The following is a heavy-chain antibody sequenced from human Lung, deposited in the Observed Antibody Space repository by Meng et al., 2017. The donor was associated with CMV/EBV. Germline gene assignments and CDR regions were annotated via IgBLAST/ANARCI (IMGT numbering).Heavy chain of an antibody. Sequence: GGSLRLSCAASGFTFSTFGIHWVRQAPGKGLEWVAFIRDTGYSKYYADSVKGRFTISRDNSKNTLYLQMDSLRAGDTAVYYCAKDMTTTYYYYGMDVWGQGTXVTVSS. CDR2: IRDTGYSK. CDR1: GFTFSTFG. CDR3: AKDMTTTYYYYGMDV. J-gene: IGHJ6*02. V-gene: IGHV3-30*02. D-gene: IGHD4-11*01.